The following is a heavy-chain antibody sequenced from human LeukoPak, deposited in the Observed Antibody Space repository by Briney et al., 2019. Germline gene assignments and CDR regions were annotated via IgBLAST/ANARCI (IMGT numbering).Heavy chain of an antibody. CDR1: GGSISSYY. CDR3: ARGQGSGSSWAFDY. V-gene: IGHV4-59*01. CDR2: IHYSEST. D-gene: IGHD1-26*01. Sequence: PSETLSLTCTVSGGSISSYYWSWIRLPPGKGLEWIGYIHYSESTTYNPSLKSRVTISADPSKHQLSLSLSSVTAADTAVYYCARGQGSGSSWAFDYWGQGTLVTVSS. J-gene: IGHJ4*02.